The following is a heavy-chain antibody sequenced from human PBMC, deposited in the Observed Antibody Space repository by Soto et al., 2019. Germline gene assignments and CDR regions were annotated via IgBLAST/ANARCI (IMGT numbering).Heavy chain of an antibody. V-gene: IGHV4-38-2*01. D-gene: IGHD3-22*01. CDR1: GFSISSGYY. CDR3: ARAPXYYDTSRYYYAHFDC. CDR2: SHHSGST. J-gene: IGHJ4*02. Sequence: PSETLSLTCAVSGFSISSGYYWGWIRQPPGKGLEWIGSSHHSGSTYYNPSLKSRVTISIDTSKNSFSLKLNSVTAADTAVYYCARAPXYYDTSRYYYAHFDCWGQGTLVTVSS.